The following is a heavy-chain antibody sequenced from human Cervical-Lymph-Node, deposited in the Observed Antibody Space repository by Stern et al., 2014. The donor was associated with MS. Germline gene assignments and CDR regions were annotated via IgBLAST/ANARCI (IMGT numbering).Heavy chain of an antibody. Sequence: MQLVESGAEVKKPGSSVKVSCKASGGTFSSYAISWVRQAPGQGLEWMGGRIPIFGTANYAQEVQGRVTITADESTSTAYMELSSLRSEDTAVYYCARGELKEGLVRGMDVWGQGTTVTVSS. V-gene: IGHV1-69*01. J-gene: IGHJ6*02. CDR3: ARGELKEGLVRGMDV. CDR1: GGTFSSYA. CDR2: RIPIFGTA. D-gene: IGHD1-26*01.